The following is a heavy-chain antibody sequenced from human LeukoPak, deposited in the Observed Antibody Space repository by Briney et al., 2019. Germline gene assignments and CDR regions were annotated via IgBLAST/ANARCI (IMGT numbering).Heavy chain of an antibody. V-gene: IGHV4-39*01. D-gene: IGHD3-9*01. J-gene: IGHJ5*02. Sequence: KPSETLSLTCTVSGGSISSSSYYWGWIRQPPGKGLEWIGSIYYSGSTYYNPSLKSRVTISVDTSKNQFSLKLSSVTAADTAVYYCAADILTGYVSNSWFDPWGQGTLVTVSS. CDR1: GGSISSSSYY. CDR3: AADILTGYVSNSWFDP. CDR2: IYYSGST.